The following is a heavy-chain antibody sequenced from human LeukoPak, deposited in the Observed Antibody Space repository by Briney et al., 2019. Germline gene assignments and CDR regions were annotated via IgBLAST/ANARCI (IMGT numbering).Heavy chain of an antibody. J-gene: IGHJ3*02. D-gene: IGHD5-24*01. CDR2: IYYSGST. Sequence: ETLSLTCTVSGGSISSYYWSWIRQPPGKGLEWIGYIYYSGSTNYNPSLKSRVTISVDTSKNQFSLKLSSVTAADTAVYYCARDPGDGYKSGAFDIWGQGTMVTVSS. CDR3: ARDPGDGYKSGAFDI. CDR1: GGSISSYY. V-gene: IGHV4-59*01.